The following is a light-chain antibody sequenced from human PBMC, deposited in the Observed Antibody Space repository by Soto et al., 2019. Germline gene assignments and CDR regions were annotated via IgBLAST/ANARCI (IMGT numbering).Light chain of an antibody. J-gene: IGKJ2*01. V-gene: IGKV3-15*01. CDR3: QQGHTWPLT. CDR1: QSISTE. Sequence: EIAMTQSPATLSVSPGERATLSCRASQSISTELAWYQQIPGQPPRLLIYSASTRAPGVPARFTGSGSCSDFTLTISGLQSEDFAIYYCQQGHTWPLTFGQGTRLEI. CDR2: SAS.